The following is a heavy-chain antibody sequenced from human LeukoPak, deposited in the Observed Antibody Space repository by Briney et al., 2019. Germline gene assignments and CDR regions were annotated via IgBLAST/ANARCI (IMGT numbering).Heavy chain of an antibody. J-gene: IGHJ4*02. CDR1: GGSISSGGYS. CDR3: ARVSLGAHFDY. Sequence: SETLSLTCAVSGGSISSGGYSWRWIRKPPGKGLEWIGYIYHSGSTYYNPSLKSRVTISVDRSKNQFSLKLSSVTAADTAVYYCARVSLGAHFDYWGQGTLVTVSS. V-gene: IGHV4-30-2*01. CDR2: IYHSGST.